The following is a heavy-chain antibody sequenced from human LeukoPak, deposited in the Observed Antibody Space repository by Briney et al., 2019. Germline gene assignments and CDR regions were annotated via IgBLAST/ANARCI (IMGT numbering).Heavy chain of an antibody. J-gene: IGHJ5*02. V-gene: IGHV4-4*02. Sequence: SETLSLTCAVSGGSISSNNWWSWVRQPPGKGLEWIGEIYPTGSTYYNPSLKSRVTISVDTSKNQFSLKVSSVSAADTAVYYCARAYSSSWYWNWFDPWGQGTLVTVSS. CDR2: IYPTGST. CDR1: GGSISSNNW. CDR3: ARAYSSSWYWNWFDP. D-gene: IGHD6-13*01.